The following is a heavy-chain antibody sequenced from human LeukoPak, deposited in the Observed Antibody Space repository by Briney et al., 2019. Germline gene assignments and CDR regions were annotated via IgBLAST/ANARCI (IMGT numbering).Heavy chain of an antibody. CDR3: ASCIVGATTDAFDI. D-gene: IGHD1-26*01. V-gene: IGHV4-30-4*08. CDR2: IYYSGIT. J-gene: IGHJ3*02. Sequence: PSETLSLXCTVSGGSISSGDYYWSWIRQPPGKGLEWIGYIYYSGITYYNPSLKSRVTISVDTSKNQFSLKLSSVTAADTAVYYCASCIVGATTDAFDIWGQGTMVTVSS. CDR1: GGSISSGDYY.